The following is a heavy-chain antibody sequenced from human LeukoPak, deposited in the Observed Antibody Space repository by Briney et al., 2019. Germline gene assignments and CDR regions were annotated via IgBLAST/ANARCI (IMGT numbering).Heavy chain of an antibody. CDR1: GASFSSGDQY. Sequence: PSQTLSLTCTVSGASFSSGDQYWNWNRQSPGKGLEWIVSIHPSGRLYTNPSLESRVTISIDTSKNQFSLNLNSVTAEDTAVYFCSRGLDSRKLGYGGQGTLVTVSS. V-gene: IGHV4-31*03. J-gene: IGHJ4*02. CDR2: IHPSGRL. D-gene: IGHD3-22*01. CDR3: SRGLDSRKLGY.